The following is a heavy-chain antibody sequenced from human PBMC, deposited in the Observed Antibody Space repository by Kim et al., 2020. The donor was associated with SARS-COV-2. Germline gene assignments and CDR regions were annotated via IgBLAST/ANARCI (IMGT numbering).Heavy chain of an antibody. Sequence: ASVKVSCKASGYTFTSYDINWVRQATVQWLDCMGWMNPNSGNTVYAQKFHGRVTMTRNTSISTAYMELSSLRSEDTAVYYCAKESDYNSGSYSSYDYWGQGTMGTVSS. D-gene: IGHD1-26*01. CDR2: MNPNSGNT. V-gene: IGHV1-8*01. CDR1: GYTFTSYD. J-gene: IGHJ4*02. CDR3: AKESDYNSGSYSSYDY.